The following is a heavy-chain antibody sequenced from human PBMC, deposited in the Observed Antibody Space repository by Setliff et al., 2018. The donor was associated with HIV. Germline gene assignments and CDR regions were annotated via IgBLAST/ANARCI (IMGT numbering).Heavy chain of an antibody. CDR3: ARVSGDGAGYFDY. CDR2: LGKSNSRM. J-gene: IGHJ4*02. Sequence: GGSLRLSCTASGFTFRDYSMNWVRQAPGKGLEWVSYLGKSNSRMTYAGSVKGRFTISGDNAKNSLYLQMNSLRAEDTAVYYCARVSGDGAGYFDYWGQGTLVTVSS. D-gene: IGHD5-12*01. CDR1: GFTFRDYS. V-gene: IGHV3-48*01.